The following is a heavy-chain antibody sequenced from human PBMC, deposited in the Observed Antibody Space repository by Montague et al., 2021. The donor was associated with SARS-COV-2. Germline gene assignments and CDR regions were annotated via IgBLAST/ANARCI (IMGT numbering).Heavy chain of an antibody. CDR1: GGSISSYY. V-gene: IGHV4-59*01. J-gene: IGHJ5*02. D-gene: IGHD2-15*01. CDR3: ARRSLGYCSGGSCYSAFDP. CDR2: IYYSGST. Sequence: SETLSLTCTVSGGSISSYYWSWIRQPPGKGLEWLGYIYYSGSTNXNPSLKSRVTISVDTSKNQFSLKLSSVTAADTAVYYCARRSLGYCSGGSCYSAFDPWGQGTLVTVSS.